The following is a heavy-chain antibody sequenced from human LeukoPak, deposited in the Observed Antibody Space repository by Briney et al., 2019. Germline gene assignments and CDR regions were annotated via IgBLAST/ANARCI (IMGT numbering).Heavy chain of an antibody. Sequence: PGGSLGLSCAASGFTFSRYSMNWVRQAPGKGLEWVASISTVSTYKFYSDSVKGRFTISRDNAKNILYLQMSSLSAEDTAVYYCARDGSGFYLYYYMDVWGRGTPVTVSS. J-gene: IGHJ6*03. V-gene: IGHV3-21*01. CDR2: ISTVSTYK. CDR1: GFTFSRYS. D-gene: IGHD3-3*01. CDR3: ARDGSGFYLYYYMDV.